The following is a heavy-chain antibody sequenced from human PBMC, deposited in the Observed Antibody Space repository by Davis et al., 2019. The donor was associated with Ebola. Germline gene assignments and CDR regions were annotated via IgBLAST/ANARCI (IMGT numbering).Heavy chain of an antibody. CDR2: IYTSGST. J-gene: IGHJ3*02. CDR1: GGSISSSSYY. V-gene: IGHV4-39*07. Sequence: PWGSLRLSCTVSGGSISSSSYYWGWIRQPPGKGLEWIGSIYTSGSTNYNPSLKSRVTMSVDPSKNPFSLKLSSVTAADTAVYYCARVRRYCSGGSCYWDLNHKLGDDAFDIWGQGTMVTVSS. CDR3: ARVRRYCSGGSCYWDLNHKLGDDAFDI. D-gene: IGHD2-15*01.